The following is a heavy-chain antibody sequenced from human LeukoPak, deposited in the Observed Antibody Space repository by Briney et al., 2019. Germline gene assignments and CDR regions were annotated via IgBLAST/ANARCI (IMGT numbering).Heavy chain of an antibody. D-gene: IGHD6-19*01. CDR1: GYTFTSYD. CDR3: ASWHSSGWYDFDY. Sequence: ASVKVSCKASGYTFTSYDINWVRQATGQGLEWMGWMNPNSGGTNYAQKFQGRVTMTRDTSISTAYMELSRLRSDDTAVYYCASWHSSGWYDFDYWGQGTLVTVSS. V-gene: IGHV1-2*02. J-gene: IGHJ4*02. CDR2: MNPNSGGT.